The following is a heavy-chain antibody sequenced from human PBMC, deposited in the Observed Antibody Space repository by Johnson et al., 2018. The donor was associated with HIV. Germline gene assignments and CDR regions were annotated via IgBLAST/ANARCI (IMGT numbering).Heavy chain of an antibody. V-gene: IGHV3-9*01. CDR2: ISWNSGSR. Sequence: VQLVESEGGLVQPGRSLRLSCAASGFTFDDYVMHWARQAPGKGLEWVSGISWNSGSRDYADSVKGRFTISRDNAKNSLYLQMNSLRAEDTALYYCAKGWTTVTTRLDAFDIWGQGTMVTVSS. J-gene: IGHJ3*02. CDR3: AKGWTTVTTRLDAFDI. CDR1: GFTFDDYV. D-gene: IGHD4-11*01.